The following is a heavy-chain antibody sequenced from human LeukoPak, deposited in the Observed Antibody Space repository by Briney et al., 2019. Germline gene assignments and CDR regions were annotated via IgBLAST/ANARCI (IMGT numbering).Heavy chain of an antibody. CDR2: IKQDGSEK. Sequence: GGSLRLSCEASGYTFSSHWMSWVGQAPGKGMEWVANIKQDGSEKYYVDSVKGRFTISRDNAKNSLYLQMNSLRAEDTAVYYCARDPSGNFDYWGQGTLVTVSS. CDR3: ARDPSGNFDY. J-gene: IGHJ4*02. V-gene: IGHV3-7*01. CDR1: GYTFSSHW.